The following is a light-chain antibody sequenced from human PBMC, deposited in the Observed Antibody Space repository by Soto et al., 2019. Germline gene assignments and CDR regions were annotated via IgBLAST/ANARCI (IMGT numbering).Light chain of an antibody. J-gene: IGLJ7*01. CDR3: CSYAGSYSWV. V-gene: IGLV2-11*01. Sequence: QSVLTQPRSVSGSPGQSVTISCTGTTGDVGGYNYVSWYQHHPGNAPKLIIYDVSERPSGVPDRFSGFKSGNTASLTIAGLQAEDEADYYCCSYAGSYSWVFGGGTQLTVL. CDR2: DVS. CDR1: TGDVGGYNY.